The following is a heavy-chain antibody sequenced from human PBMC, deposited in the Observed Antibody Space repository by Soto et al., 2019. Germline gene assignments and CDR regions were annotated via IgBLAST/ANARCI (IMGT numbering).Heavy chain of an antibody. V-gene: IGHV1-2*04. CDR2: INPNSGGT. D-gene: IGHD2-2*01. Sequence: ASVKVSCKASGYTFTGYYMHWVRQAPGQGLEWMGWINPNSGGTNYAQKFQGWVTMTRDTSISTAYMELSRLRSDDTAVYYCARERVPAGNWFDPWGQGTLVTVSS. J-gene: IGHJ5*02. CDR3: ARERVPAGNWFDP. CDR1: GYTFTGYY.